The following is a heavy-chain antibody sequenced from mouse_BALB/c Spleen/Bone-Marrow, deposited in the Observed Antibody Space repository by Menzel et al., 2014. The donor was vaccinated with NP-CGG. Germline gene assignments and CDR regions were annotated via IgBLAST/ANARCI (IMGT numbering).Heavy chain of an antibody. CDR2: ISNLAYSI. Sequence: EVKVVESGGGLVQPGGSRKLSCAASGFTFSDYGMAWVRQAPGKGPEWVAFISNLAYSIYYADTVTGRFTISRENAKNTLYLEISSLRSEDSAMYYCARASYDGYPWYFDVWGAGTTVTVSS. CDR3: ARASYDGYPWYFDV. V-gene: IGHV5-15*02. CDR1: GFTFSDYG. D-gene: IGHD2-3*01. J-gene: IGHJ1*01.